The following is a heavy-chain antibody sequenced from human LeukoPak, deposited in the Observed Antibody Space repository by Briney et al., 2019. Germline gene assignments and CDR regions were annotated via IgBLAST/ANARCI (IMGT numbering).Heavy chain of an antibody. CDR3: ARGLSPVVPAANGVDP. Sequence: PSETLSLTCAVSGGSFSGYYWSWIRQPPGKGLEWIGEINHSGSTNYNPSLKSRVTISADTSKNQFSLKLSSVTAADTAVYYCARGLSPVVPAANGVDPWGQGTLVTVSS. J-gene: IGHJ5*02. CDR2: INHSGST. D-gene: IGHD2-2*01. CDR1: GGSFSGYY. V-gene: IGHV4-34*01.